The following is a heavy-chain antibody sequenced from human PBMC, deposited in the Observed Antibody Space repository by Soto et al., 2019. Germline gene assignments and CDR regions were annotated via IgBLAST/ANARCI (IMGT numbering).Heavy chain of an antibody. J-gene: IGHJ6*02. CDR1: GGSISSSSYY. Sequence: PSETLSLTCTVSGGSISSSSYYWGWIRQPPGKGLEWIGSIYYSGSTYYNPSLKSRVTISADTSKNQFSLKLSSVTAADTAVYYCARDQGILRYNLYYYYGMYVWGQGTTVPVSS. CDR3: ARDQGILRYNLYYYYGMYV. CDR2: IYYSGST. D-gene: IGHD1-1*01. V-gene: IGHV4-39*07.